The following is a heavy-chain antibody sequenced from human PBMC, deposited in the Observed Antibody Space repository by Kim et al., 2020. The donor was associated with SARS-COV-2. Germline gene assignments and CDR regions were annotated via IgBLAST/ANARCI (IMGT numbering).Heavy chain of an antibody. V-gene: IGHV3-30*03. D-gene: IGHD6-6*01. J-gene: IGHJ2*01. Sequence: YESSVNGRFTISRDNSKNTLYLQRDSLRSEDTAVYYCAREARFEEWYYDLWGRGTPVIVSS. CDR3: AREARFEEWYYDL.